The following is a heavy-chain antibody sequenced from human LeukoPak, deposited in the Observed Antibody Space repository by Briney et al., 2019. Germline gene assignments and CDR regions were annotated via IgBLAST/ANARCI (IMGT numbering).Heavy chain of an antibody. Sequence: GGSLRLSCAASGFTVSNNRLSWVRQAPGMGLEWVSTIYSDGNTYYPDSVKGRFTISRDGSKNTVYLQMRNLRVEHTAVYYCAKVVAGNIDYYFDYWGQGILVAVSS. V-gene: IGHV3-53*01. D-gene: IGHD2/OR15-2a*01. J-gene: IGHJ4*02. CDR3: AKVVAGNIDYYFDY. CDR1: GFTVSNNR. CDR2: IYSDGNT.